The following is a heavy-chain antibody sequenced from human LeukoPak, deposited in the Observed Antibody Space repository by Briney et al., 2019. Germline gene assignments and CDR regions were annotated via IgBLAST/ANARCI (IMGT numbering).Heavy chain of an antibody. V-gene: IGHV3-30*04. Sequence: GGSLRLSCAASGFTFSSYAMHWVRQAPGKGLEWVAVISYDGSNKYYADSVKGRFTISRDNSKNTLYLQMNSLRAEDTAVYYCGRDRITMVRGPFDYWGQRTLVSVSS. J-gene: IGHJ4*02. CDR2: ISYDGSNK. D-gene: IGHD3-10*01. CDR1: GFTFSSYA. CDR3: GRDRITMVRGPFDY.